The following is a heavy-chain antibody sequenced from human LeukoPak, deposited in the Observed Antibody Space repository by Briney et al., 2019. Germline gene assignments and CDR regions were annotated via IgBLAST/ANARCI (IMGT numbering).Heavy chain of an antibody. CDR1: GGSIISTTYY. D-gene: IGHD1-26*01. CDR2: IDYSGST. J-gene: IGHJ4*02. Sequence: SETLSLTCTVSGGSIISTTYYWGWIRQPPGEGLEWIGSIDYSGSTYYNPSLKSRVTISVDTSKNQFSLNLSSVTAADTAVYYCARGGASSRYFDYWGQGTLVTVSS. CDR3: ARGGASSRYFDY. V-gene: IGHV4-39*07.